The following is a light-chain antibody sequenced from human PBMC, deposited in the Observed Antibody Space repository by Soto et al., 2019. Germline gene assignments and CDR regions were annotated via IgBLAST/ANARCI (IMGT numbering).Light chain of an antibody. CDR1: QSVSSSY. V-gene: IGKV3-20*01. Sequence: EISLTHSPATLSLYPGERATLSCRASQSVSSSYLAWYQQKPGQAPRLLIYGASSRATGIPDRFSGSGSGTDFTLTISRLEPEDFAVYYCQQYGSSPWTFGQGTKVDIK. CDR3: QQYGSSPWT. CDR2: GAS. J-gene: IGKJ1*01.